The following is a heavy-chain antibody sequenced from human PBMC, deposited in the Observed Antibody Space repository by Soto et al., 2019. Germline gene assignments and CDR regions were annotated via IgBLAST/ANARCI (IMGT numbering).Heavy chain of an antibody. CDR3: ARGRGSFDY. CDR1: GSMFTGYG. CDR2: ITPFNAKT. J-gene: IGHJ4*02. V-gene: IGHV1-18*01. D-gene: IGHD2-15*01. Sequence: ASVKVSCKGSGSMFTGYGSSWVRQAPGQGLEWMGWITPFNAKTNYAQSLQGRVTMTTDTSTNTAYMELRSLRSDDTAVYYCARGRGSFDYWGQGALVTVSS.